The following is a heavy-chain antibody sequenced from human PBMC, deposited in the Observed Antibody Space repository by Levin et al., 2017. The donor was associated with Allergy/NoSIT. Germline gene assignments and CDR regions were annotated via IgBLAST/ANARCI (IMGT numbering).Heavy chain of an antibody. CDR1: GYSFTRHY. V-gene: IGHV1-46*01. CDR3: ASSGYDWMRYFDY. Sequence: PVASVKVSCKASGYSFTRHYMHWVRQAPGQGLEWMGIINPSGDSTSYAQEFQGRVTMTRDTSTTTVYMELSSLRSEDTAVYYCASSGYDWMRYFDYWGQGTLVTVSS. J-gene: IGHJ4*02. CDR2: INPSGDST. D-gene: IGHD5-12*01.